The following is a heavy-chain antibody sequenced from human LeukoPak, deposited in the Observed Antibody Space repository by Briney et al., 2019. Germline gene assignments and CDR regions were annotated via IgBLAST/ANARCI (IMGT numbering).Heavy chain of an antibody. D-gene: IGHD1-26*01. V-gene: IGHV5-51*01. J-gene: IGHJ4*02. Sequence: RGEPLQISCQGSGSSFTTYWIGWVRQLPGKGLEWMGIIDPGDSETRYGPSFQGQVTISADKSISTAYLQWSSLQASDTAIYYCARGVGVRRSEKYDNGGQGTLVTVSS. CDR3: ARGVGVRRSEKYDN. CDR1: GSSFTTYW. CDR2: IDPGDSET.